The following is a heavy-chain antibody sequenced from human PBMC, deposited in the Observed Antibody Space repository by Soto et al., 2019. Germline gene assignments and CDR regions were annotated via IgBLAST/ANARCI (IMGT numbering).Heavy chain of an antibody. CDR2: IPSRGRP. CDR3: ARDTYSGYDFGL. D-gene: IGHD5-12*01. CDR1: GASVAGGSYY. V-gene: IGHV4-30-4*01. J-gene: IGHJ5*02. Sequence: PSETLSLTCSVSGASVAGGSYYWSWVRQPPGKGLEWIGYIPSRGRPFYNPSLTSRGTISADTSKNQLSLQLTSVTAADTAVYYCARDTYSGYDFGLWGQGTLLTVSS.